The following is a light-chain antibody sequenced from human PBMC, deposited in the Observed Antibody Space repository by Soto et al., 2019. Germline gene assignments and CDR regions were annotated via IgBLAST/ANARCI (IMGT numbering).Light chain of an antibody. J-gene: IGLJ2*01. CDR3: CSYAGSSTSLVV. Sequence: QSALTQPASVSGSPGQSIPISCPGTTSEVGSYNLVSWNQQHPGKPPKLMIYEVSKRPSGVSNRFSGSKSGNTASLTISGLQAEDEADYYCCSYAGSSTSLVVFGGGTKLTVL. V-gene: IGLV2-23*02. CDR1: TSEVGSYNL. CDR2: EVS.